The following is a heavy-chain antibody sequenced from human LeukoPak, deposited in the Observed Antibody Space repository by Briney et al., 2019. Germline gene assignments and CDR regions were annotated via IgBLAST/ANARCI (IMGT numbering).Heavy chain of an antibody. D-gene: IGHD3-3*01. CDR3: ARAGYDFWSGYYTGFDY. J-gene: IGHJ4*02. V-gene: IGHV4-30-2*01. Sequence: PSGTLSLTCTVSGGSISSGGYYWSWIRQPPGKGLEWIGYIYHSGSTYYNPSLKSRVTISVDRSKNQFSLKLSSVTAADTAVYYCARAGYDFWSGYYTGFDYWGQGTLVTVSS. CDR2: IYHSGST. CDR1: GGSISSGGYY.